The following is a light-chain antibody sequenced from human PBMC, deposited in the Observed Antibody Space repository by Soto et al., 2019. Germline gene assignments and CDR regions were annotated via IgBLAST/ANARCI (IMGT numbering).Light chain of an antibody. J-gene: IGLJ1*01. V-gene: IGLV2-14*01. CDR2: EVT. CDR3: ASYRSANTRVV. Sequence: QSVLTQPASVSGSPGQSITISCTGTSRDIGNYNYVSWYQHHPGKAPKLMIYEVTSRPSGVSDRFSGSKSGMTASLTISGLQPEDEADYFCASYRSANTRVVVGTGT. CDR1: SRDIGNYNY.